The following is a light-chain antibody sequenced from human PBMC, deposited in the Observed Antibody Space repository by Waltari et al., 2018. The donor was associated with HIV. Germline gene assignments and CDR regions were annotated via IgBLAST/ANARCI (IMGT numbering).Light chain of an antibody. CDR2: GAN. CDR1: SLRSFF. Sequence: SSELTQDPVVSVALGQTINIPCQGDSLRSFFANWYQQRPGQAPVLVVYGANRRPSGIPDRFSASNSGNTSSLIISDSQAVDEADYYCHSRDTNSDHYVFGGGTRVIV. J-gene: IGLJ1*01. V-gene: IGLV3-19*01. CDR3: HSRDTNSDHYV.